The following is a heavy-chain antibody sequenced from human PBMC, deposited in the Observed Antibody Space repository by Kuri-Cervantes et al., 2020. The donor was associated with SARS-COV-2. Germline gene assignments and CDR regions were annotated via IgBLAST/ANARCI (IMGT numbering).Heavy chain of an antibody. V-gene: IGHV5-51*01. CDR1: GYSFTSHW. Sequence: GESLKISCKASGYSFTSHWIGWVRQMPGKGLEWMGIIYPGDSDTRYRPSFQGRVIISADTSIGTAYLRWSSLRASDTAIYYCARAVSGVSNPYYFDYWGPGTLVTVSS. CDR2: IYPGDSDT. D-gene: IGHD3-10*01. J-gene: IGHJ4*02. CDR3: ARAVSGVSNPYYFDY.